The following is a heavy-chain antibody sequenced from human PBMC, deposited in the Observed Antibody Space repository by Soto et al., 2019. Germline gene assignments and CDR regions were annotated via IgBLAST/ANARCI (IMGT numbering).Heavy chain of an antibody. CDR2: IRDGGGDT. V-gene: IGHV3-23*01. J-gene: IGHJ6*02. Sequence: GGSLRLSCAASGFTFNQYAMSWVRQAPGKGLEWVSGIRDGGGDTFHADSVKGRFTISRDNSKNTLYLQMDNLRAEDTAHYFCANGPVVGANYKYYDMDAWGRGTTVTVSS. D-gene: IGHD1-26*01. CDR1: GFTFNQYA. CDR3: ANGPVVGANYKYYDMDA.